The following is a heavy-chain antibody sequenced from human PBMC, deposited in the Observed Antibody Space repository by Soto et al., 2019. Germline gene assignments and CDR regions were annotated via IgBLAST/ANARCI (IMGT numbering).Heavy chain of an antibody. CDR2: INPYNGNT. J-gene: IGHJ4*02. CDR3: ARVGVGLAAPRVWPY. V-gene: IGHV1-18*01. D-gene: IGHD6-13*01. CDR1: GYTFTSYG. Sequence: ASVKVSCKASGYTFTSYGISWVRQAPGQGLEWMAWINPYNGNTKYAEKFLGRVTVTTDTSTATAYMEVRSLTSDDTAVFYCARVGVGLAAPRVWPYWGQGTPVAVSS.